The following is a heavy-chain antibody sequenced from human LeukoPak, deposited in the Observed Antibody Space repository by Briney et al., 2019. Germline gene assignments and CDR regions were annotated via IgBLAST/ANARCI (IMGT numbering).Heavy chain of an antibody. Sequence: GGSLRLSCAASGFTFSSYEMNWDRQAPGKGLEWVSYISSSGSTIYYADSVKGRFTISRDNAKNSLYLQMNSLRAEDTAVYYCAREALYGMDVWGKGTTVTVSS. V-gene: IGHV3-48*03. CDR1: GFTFSSYE. J-gene: IGHJ6*04. CDR3: AREALYGMDV. CDR2: ISSSGSTI.